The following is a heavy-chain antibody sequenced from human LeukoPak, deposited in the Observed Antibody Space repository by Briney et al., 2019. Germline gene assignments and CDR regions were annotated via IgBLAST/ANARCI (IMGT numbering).Heavy chain of an antibody. Sequence: SETLSLTCTVSGGSVSSGSYYWSWIRQPPGEGLEWIGYIYYSGSTNYNPSLKSRVTISVDTSKNQFSLKLSSVTAADTAVYYCARDPTAGYYYYGMDVWGQGTTVTVSS. V-gene: IGHV4-61*01. CDR1: GGSVSSGSYY. CDR2: IYYSGST. CDR3: ARDPTAGYYYYGMDV. J-gene: IGHJ6*02.